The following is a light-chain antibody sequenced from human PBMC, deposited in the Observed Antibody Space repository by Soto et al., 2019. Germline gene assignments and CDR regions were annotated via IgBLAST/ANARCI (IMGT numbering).Light chain of an antibody. CDR2: EGS. V-gene: IGLV2-23*03. Sequence: SVLTQPASVCGSTGQSITISCTGTSCDVGSYNLVSWYQQHPGKAPKLMIYEGSKRPSGVSNRFSGSKSGNTASLTISGLQAEDEADYYCCSYAGSSTFPYVFGTGTKVTVL. CDR1: SCDVGSYNL. J-gene: IGLJ1*01. CDR3: CSYAGSSTFPYV.